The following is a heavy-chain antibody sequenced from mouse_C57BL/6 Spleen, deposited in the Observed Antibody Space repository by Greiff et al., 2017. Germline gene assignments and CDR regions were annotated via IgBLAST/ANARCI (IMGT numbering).Heavy chain of an antibody. D-gene: IGHD1-1*01. V-gene: IGHV7-3*01. CDR2: IRNKANGYTT. J-gene: IGHJ4*01. CDR1: GFTFTDYY. CDR3: ARYNYGIAMDY. Sequence: EVMLVESGGGLVQPGGSLSLSCAASGFTFTDYYMSWVRQPPGKALEWLGFIRNKANGYTTEYSASVKGRFTISRDNSQSILYLQMNALRAEDSATYYCARYNYGIAMDYWGQGTSVTVSS.